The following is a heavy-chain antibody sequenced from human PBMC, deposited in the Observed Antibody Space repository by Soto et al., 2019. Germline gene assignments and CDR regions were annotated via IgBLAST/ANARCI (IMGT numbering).Heavy chain of an antibody. CDR2: INPSGGST. CDR3: ARDRMVRGVTRRGYYYYGMDV. V-gene: IGHV1-46*01. Sequence: QVQLVQSGAEVKKPGASVKVSCKASGYTFTSYYMHWVRQAPGQGLEWMGIINPSGGSTSYAQKFQGRVTMTRDTSTSTVYMALSSLRSEDTAVYYCARDRMVRGVTRRGYYYYGMDVWGQGTTVTVSS. CDR1: GYTFTSYY. J-gene: IGHJ6*02. D-gene: IGHD3-10*01.